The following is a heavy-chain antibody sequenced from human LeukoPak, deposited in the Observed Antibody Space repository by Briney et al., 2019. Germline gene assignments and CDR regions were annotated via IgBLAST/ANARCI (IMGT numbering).Heavy chain of an antibody. V-gene: IGHV1-69*05. Sequence: SVKVSCKASGGTFSSYAISWVRQAPGQGLEWMGGIIPIFGTANYAQKFQGRVTITTDESTSTAYMELSSLRSEDTAVYYCARGVPYCSGVSCPLGYWGQGTLVTVSS. J-gene: IGHJ4*02. CDR2: IIPIFGTA. CDR1: GGTFSSYA. D-gene: IGHD2-15*01. CDR3: ARGVPYCSGVSCPLGY.